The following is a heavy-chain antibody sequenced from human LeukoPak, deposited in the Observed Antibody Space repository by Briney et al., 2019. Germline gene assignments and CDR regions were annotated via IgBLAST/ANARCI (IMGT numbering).Heavy chain of an antibody. Sequence: ASVKVSCKASGYTFTSYGINWVRQAPGQGLEWMGWIRVYNGNTNYAQKLQGRVTMTTDTSTSTAYMELRSLRSDDTAVYYCARGVARSSKFHFSYYFDYWGQGTLVTVSS. CDR1: GYTFTSYG. J-gene: IGHJ4*02. CDR3: ARGVARSSKFHFSYYFDY. D-gene: IGHD6-6*01. CDR2: IRVYNGNT. V-gene: IGHV1-18*01.